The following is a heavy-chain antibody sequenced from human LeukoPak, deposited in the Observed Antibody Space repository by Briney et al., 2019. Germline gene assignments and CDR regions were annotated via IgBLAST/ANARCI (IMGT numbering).Heavy chain of an antibody. CDR1: GFTFSNYG. D-gene: IGHD4-17*01. CDR2: IRYDGNNK. CDR3: AKGYGLYYYYYYMDV. Sequence: GGSLRLSCGASGFTFSNYGMLWVRQAPGKGLEWVAFIRYDGNNKLYADSMKGRFTISRDNSKNTLYLHINSLGAEDTAVYYCAKGYGLYYYYYYMDVWGKGTTVTVSS. V-gene: IGHV3-30*02. J-gene: IGHJ6*03.